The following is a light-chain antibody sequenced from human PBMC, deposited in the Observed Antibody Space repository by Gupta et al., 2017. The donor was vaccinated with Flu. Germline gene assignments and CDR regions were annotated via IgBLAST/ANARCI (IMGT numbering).Light chain of an antibody. CDR2: WAS. V-gene: IGKV4-1*01. J-gene: IGKJ2*01. CDR3: QQYYTTLS. CDR1: QSVLYSSNSKND. Sequence: VCLGERATINCKSSQSVLYSSNSKNDLAWYQQKPGQPPKRRMYWASTRESGVPDRFSGSGSGTDFTLTISSLQAEDVAFYYCQQYYTTLSFGQGTKLEIK.